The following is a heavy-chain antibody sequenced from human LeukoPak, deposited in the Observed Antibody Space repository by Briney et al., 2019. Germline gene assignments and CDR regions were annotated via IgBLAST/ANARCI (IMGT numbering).Heavy chain of an antibody. J-gene: IGHJ6*03. V-gene: IGHV4-38-2*02. CDR3: ARDHYDFWSSYYAYYYYMDV. D-gene: IGHD3-3*01. Sequence: SETLSLTCTVSGYSISSGYYWGWIRQPPGKGLEWIGSIYHSGSTYYNPSLKSRVTISVDTSKNQFSLKLSSVTAADTAVYYCARDHYDFWSSYYAYYYYMDVWGKGTTVTVSS. CDR2: IYHSGST. CDR1: GYSISSGYY.